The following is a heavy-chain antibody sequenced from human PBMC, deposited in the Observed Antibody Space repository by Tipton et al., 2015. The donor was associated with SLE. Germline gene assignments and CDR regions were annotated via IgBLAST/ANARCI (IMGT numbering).Heavy chain of an antibody. CDR2: IYHSGST. CDR3: ARGSFMDV. CDR1: GGSISGSY. J-gene: IGHJ6*03. Sequence: LRLSCSVSGGSISGSYWSWIRQPPRKGLEWIGSIYHSGSTYSNPSLKSRVTISVDTSKNQFSLRLSSVTAADTAVYYCARGSFMDVWGKGTTVTVSS. V-gene: IGHV4-38-2*02.